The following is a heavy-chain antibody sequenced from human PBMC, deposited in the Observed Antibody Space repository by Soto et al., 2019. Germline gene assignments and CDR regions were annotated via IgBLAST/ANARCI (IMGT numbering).Heavy chain of an antibody. V-gene: IGHV1-8*01. D-gene: IGHD2-8*01. J-gene: IGHJ6*02. CDR2: MSPNSGAT. Sequence: QVQLVQDGAEVTKPGASGKVSCKASGYTFTSYDINWVRQATGQGLEWMGWMSPNSGATGYAQKFQGRVTMTRDTSISTVYMELSNLRSEDTAIYYCARGVDNGVDVWGQGSTGTVSS. CDR3: ARGVDNGVDV. CDR1: GYTFTSYD.